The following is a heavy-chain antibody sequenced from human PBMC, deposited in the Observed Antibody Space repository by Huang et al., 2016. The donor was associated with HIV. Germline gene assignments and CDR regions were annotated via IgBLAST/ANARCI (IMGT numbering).Heavy chain of an antibody. J-gene: IGHJ3*02. CDR2: LDPEHGET. CDR1: GYTLTELS. CDR3: AAGYDTYYDI. D-gene: IGHD2-21*01. V-gene: IGHV1-24*01. Sequence: QVQLVQSGAEVKKPGASVKVSCKVSGYTLTELSIHWVRQAHGKVLEWMGGLDPEHGETIYEQNCQGRVTMTEDTSTDTAYMELHSLRPEDTAVYYCAAGYDTYYDIWGQGTMVIASS.